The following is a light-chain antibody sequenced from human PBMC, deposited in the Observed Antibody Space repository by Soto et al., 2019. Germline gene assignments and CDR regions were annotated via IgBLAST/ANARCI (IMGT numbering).Light chain of an antibody. CDR1: QDISNY. V-gene: IGKV1-27*01. CDR3: QNYKSAPNT. CDR2: AAS. J-gene: IGKJ2*01. Sequence: DIQMTQSPSSLSGSVGDRVTITCRASQDISNYLAWYQQKPGKVPKLLIYAASTLQTGVQSRFSGSGSGTVFTLTINSLQPEDVATYYCQNYKSAPNTFGRGTRLEIK.